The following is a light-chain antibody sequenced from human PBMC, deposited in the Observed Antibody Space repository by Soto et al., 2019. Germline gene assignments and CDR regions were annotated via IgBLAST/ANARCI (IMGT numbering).Light chain of an antibody. J-gene: IGKJ1*01. CDR2: KAS. CDR3: QQYHSYST. Sequence: DIQMTQSPSTLSASVGDRVTITCRAGQSISTWLAWYQQKPGKAPKLLIYKASSLESGVPSRFSGSGSGTEFTLTISSLQPGDFATYYCQQYHSYSTFGQGTKVDSK. CDR1: QSISTW. V-gene: IGKV1-5*03.